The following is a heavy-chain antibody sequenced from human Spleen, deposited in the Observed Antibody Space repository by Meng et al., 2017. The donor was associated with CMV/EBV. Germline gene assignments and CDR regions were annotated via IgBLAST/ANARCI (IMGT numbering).Heavy chain of an antibody. CDR3: AKGTTVTYYFDY. CDR1: GFTFSSYA. V-gene: IGHV3-23*01. CDR2: ISGSGGST. D-gene: IGHD4-11*01. Sequence: GESLKISCAASGFTFSSYAISWVRQAPGKGLEWVSAISGSGGSTYYGDSVKGRFTISRDNSKNTLYLQMNSLRAEDTAVYYCAKGTTVTYYFDYWGQGTLVTVSS. J-gene: IGHJ4*02.